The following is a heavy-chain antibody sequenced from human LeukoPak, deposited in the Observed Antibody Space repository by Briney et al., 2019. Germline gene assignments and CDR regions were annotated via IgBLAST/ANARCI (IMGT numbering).Heavy chain of an antibody. CDR2: ISSSADST. J-gene: IGHJ4*02. D-gene: IGHD4-23*01. V-gene: IGHV3-23*01. CDR3: PKPLEKYTYGGNFDC. CDR1: GFTFSSYA. Sequence: PGGSLRLSCEASGFTFSSYAMSWVRQAPGKGLAWVSVISSSADSTYYADSVKGRFTISRDNSKNTLYLQMNNLRAEDTAVYYCPKPLEKYTYGGNFDCWGQGILVTVSS.